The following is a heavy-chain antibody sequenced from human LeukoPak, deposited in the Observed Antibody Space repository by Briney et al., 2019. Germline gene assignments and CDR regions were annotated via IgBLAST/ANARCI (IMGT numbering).Heavy chain of an antibody. J-gene: IGHJ6*02. D-gene: IGHD6-19*01. CDR3: AKDLSSGWYLYGMDV. CDR1: GFTLSSYA. Sequence: PGGSLRLSCAASGFTLSSYAMSWVRQAPGKGLEWVSAISGSGGSTYYADSVKGRFTITRDNSKSTLYLQMNSLRAEDTAVYNCAKDLSSGWYLYGMDVWGQGTTVTVSS. V-gene: IGHV3-23*01. CDR2: ISGSGGST.